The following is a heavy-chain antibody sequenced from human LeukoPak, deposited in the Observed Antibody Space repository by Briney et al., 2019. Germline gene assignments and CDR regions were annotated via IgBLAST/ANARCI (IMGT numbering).Heavy chain of an antibody. CDR3: ARSKTIQLDAMDV. D-gene: IGHD5-18*01. CDR1: GLTFSTYS. Sequence: PGGSLRLSCAASGLTFSTYSMNWVRQAPGKGLEWVSSISSSTKYIHYADSVKGRFTMSRDNAKNSLHLQMNSLRVEDTAIYYCARSKTIQLDAMDVWGKETTVTVSS. CDR2: ISSSTKYI. V-gene: IGHV3-21*01. J-gene: IGHJ6*04.